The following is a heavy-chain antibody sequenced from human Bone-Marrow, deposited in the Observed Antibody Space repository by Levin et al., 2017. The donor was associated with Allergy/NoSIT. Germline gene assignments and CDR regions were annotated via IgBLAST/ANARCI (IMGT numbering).Heavy chain of an antibody. J-gene: IGHJ4*02. Sequence: SETLSLTCSVSGYSISSGSYFWSWIRQHPGKGLEWIGYIFYSGSTYYNPSLKSRVTISVDTSKNQFSLNVISVTAADTAVYYCARGGLRYVQDHWGQGTLVTVSS. D-gene: IGHD3-10*02. V-gene: IGHV4-31*03. CDR1: GYSISSGSYF. CDR2: IFYSGST. CDR3: ARGGLRYVQDH.